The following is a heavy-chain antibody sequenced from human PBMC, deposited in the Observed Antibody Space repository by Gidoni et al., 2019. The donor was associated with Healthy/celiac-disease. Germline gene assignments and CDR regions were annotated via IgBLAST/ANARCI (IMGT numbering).Heavy chain of an antibody. Sequence: QLPLVQSGAEVNQPGASVKVSCKASGSTLTGYYMHWVRQAPGQGLEWTGWINPNSGGTNYAKKFQGRVTMTRDTAISTAYMELSRLRSDDTAVYYCARALPQDWFDPWGQGTLVTVSS. CDR3: ARALPQDWFDP. J-gene: IGHJ5*02. CDR1: GSTLTGYY. CDR2: INPNSGGT. V-gene: IGHV1-2*02.